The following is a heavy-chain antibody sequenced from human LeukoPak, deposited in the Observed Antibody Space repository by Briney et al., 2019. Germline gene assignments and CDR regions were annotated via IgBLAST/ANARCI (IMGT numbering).Heavy chain of an antibody. CDR1: GYTFTNYG. J-gene: IGHJ3*02. CDR3: ARGCSGGRCYSVDAFDI. Sequence: GASVKVSCKASGYTFTNYGISWVRQAPGQGLEWMGWISAYNGNTNYAQKPQVRISMTTDTSTSTAYMEPRSLRSDDTAVYYCARGCSGGRCYSVDAFDIWGQGTVVTVSS. V-gene: IGHV1-18*01. CDR2: ISAYNGNT. D-gene: IGHD2-15*01.